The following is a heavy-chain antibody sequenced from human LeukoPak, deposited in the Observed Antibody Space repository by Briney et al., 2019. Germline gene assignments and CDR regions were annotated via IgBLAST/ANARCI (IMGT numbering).Heavy chain of an antibody. CDR3: ARDVKRSDAFDI. CDR1: GGSISSGDYY. CDR2: IYYSGST. J-gene: IGHJ3*02. V-gene: IGHV4-30-4*01. Sequence: SETLSLTCTVSGGSISSGDYYWSWIRQPSGKGLEWIGYIYYSGSTYYNPSLKSRVTISVDTSKNQFSLKMNSVTAADTAVYYCARDVKRSDAFDIWGQGTMVTVSS.